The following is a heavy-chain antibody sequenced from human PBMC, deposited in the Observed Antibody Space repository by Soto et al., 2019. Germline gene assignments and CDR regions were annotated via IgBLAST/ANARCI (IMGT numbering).Heavy chain of an antibody. CDR1: GFTFRSYG. J-gene: IGHJ3*02. D-gene: IGHD3-16*01. V-gene: IGHV3-33*01. Sequence: QVQLVESGGGVVQPERSLRLSCAASGFTFRSYGMHWVRQAPGKGLEWVAVIWYDGSNKYYADSVKGRFTISRDNSKNTLYLQMNSLRAEDTAVYYCARRWGYDAFDIWGQGTMVTVSS. CDR2: IWYDGSNK. CDR3: ARRWGYDAFDI.